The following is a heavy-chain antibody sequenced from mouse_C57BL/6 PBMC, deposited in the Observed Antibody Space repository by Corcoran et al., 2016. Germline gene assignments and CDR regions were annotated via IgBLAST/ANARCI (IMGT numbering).Heavy chain of an antibody. V-gene: IGHV14-3*01. Sequence: DVQLQQSVAELVRPGASVKLSCTASGFNIKNTYMHWVKQRPEQGLEWIGRIDPANGNTKYAPKFQGKATITADTSSNTAYLQLSSLTAEDTAIYYCARGPYYYGSSSWFAYWGQGTLVTVSA. D-gene: IGHD1-1*01. CDR3: ARGPYYYGSSSWFAY. CDR1: GFNIKNTY. CDR2: IDPANGNT. J-gene: IGHJ3*01.